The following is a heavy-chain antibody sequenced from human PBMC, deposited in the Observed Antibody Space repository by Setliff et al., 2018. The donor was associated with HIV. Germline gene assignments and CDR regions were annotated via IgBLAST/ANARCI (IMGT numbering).Heavy chain of an antibody. CDR1: EFTFTNAW. CDR3: ARGRLLWSGSYYYYSMDV. CDR2: IKSKANSYTT. Sequence: GGSLRLSCVTSEFTFTNAWMSWVRQSAGRGLEWVARIKSKANSYTTEYAASVKGRFTISRDDSKNSLYLQMNSLKTEDTAVYYCARGRLLWSGSYYYYSMDVWGKGTTVTVSS. V-gene: IGHV3-72*01. D-gene: IGHD3-10*01. J-gene: IGHJ6*03.